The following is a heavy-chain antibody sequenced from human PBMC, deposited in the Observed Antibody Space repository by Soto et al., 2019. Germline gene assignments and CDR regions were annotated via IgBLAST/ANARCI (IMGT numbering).Heavy chain of an antibody. CDR1: GDSVSSNSAA. J-gene: IGHJ3*02. V-gene: IGHV6-1*01. CDR3: ARDLGSSGWYVWDAFDI. Sequence: SQTLSLTCAISGDSVSSNSAAWNWIRQSPSRGLEWLGRTYYRSKWYNDYAVSVKSRITINPDTSKNQFSLQLNSVTPEDTAVYYCARDLGSSGWYVWDAFDIWGQGTMVTVSS. D-gene: IGHD6-19*01. CDR2: TYYRSKWYN.